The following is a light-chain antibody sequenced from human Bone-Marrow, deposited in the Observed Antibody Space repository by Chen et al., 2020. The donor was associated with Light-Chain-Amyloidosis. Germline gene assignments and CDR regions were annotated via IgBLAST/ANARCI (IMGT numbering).Light chain of an antibody. CDR3: QSYQGSSQGV. J-gene: IGLJ3*02. CDR2: EDD. CDR1: SGSIDTNY. V-gene: IGLV6-57*01. Sequence: NFMLTQPHSVSESPGKTVIISCTRSSGSIDTNYGQWYQQRPGSSPTTVIYEDDQRPSGVPDRFSGSIDRSSNSASLTISGLKTEDEADYYCQSYQGSSQGVFGGGTKLTVL.